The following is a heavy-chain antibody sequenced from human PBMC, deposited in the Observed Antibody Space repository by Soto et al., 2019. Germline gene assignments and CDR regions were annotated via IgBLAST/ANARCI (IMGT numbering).Heavy chain of an antibody. CDR1: GGTFSSYA. Sequence: GASVKVSCKASGGTFSSYAISWVRQAPGQWLEWMGGIIPIFGTANYAQKFQGRVTITADESTSTAYMELSSLRSEDTAVYYCARGFGQYDILTGPHRRRFGMDVWGQGTTVTVSS. V-gene: IGHV1-69*13. CDR2: IIPIFGTA. J-gene: IGHJ6*02. D-gene: IGHD3-9*01. CDR3: ARGFGQYDILTGPHRRRFGMDV.